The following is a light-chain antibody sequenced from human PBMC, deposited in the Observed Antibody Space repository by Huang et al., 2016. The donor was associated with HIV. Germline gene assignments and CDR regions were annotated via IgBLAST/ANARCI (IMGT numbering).Light chain of an antibody. V-gene: IGKV1-39*01. CDR1: QSIGTY. Sequence: DIQMTQSPSSLSASVGDRGTIACRASQSIGTYLNWYQQKPGNAPRLLIHVASRLQSGVPSRFSGSGSGTDFTLTISSLQPEDFATYYCQQSYSALGLTFGGGTKVEIK. CDR2: VAS. J-gene: IGKJ4*01. CDR3: QQSYSALGLT.